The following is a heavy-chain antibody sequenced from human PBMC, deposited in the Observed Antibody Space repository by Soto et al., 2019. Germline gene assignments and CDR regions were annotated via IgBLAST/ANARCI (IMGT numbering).Heavy chain of an antibody. Sequence: GSLRLSCAASGFTFSDYYMSWIRQAPGKGLEWVSYISSSGSTIYYADSVKGRFTISRDNAKNSLYLQMNSLRAEDTAVYYCAREGGIAAAGTGVRYYYYYMDVWGKGTTVTVSS. V-gene: IGHV3-11*01. D-gene: IGHD6-13*01. CDR3: AREGGIAAAGTGVRYYYYYMDV. CDR2: ISSSGSTI. CDR1: GFTFSDYY. J-gene: IGHJ6*03.